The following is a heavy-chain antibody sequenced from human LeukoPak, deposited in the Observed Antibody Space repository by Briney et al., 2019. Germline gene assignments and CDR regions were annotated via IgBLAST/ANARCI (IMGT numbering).Heavy chain of an antibody. CDR1: GGSISSGGYY. CDR2: IYYSGST. Sequence: PSQTLSLTCTVSGGSISSGGYYWSWIRQHPGKGLEWIGYIYYSGSTNYNPSLKSRVTISVDTSKNQFSLKLSSVTAADTAVYYCARDGPLARWYSSGWGNYYGMDVWGQGTTVTVSS. D-gene: IGHD6-19*01. J-gene: IGHJ6*02. CDR3: ARDGPLARWYSSGWGNYYGMDV. V-gene: IGHV4-31*03.